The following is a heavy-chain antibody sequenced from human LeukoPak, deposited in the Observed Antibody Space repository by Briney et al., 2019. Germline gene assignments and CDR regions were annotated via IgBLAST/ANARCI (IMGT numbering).Heavy chain of an antibody. J-gene: IGHJ4*02. CDR3: AREGVYCSSTSCYGILDYFDY. CDR1: GFTFSSYW. Sequence: GGSLRLSCAASGFTFSSYWMSWVRQAPGKGLEGVANIKQDGSEKYYVDSVKGRFTISRDNAKNSLYLQMNSLRAEDTAVYYCAREGVYCSSTSCYGILDYFDYWGQGTLVTVSS. D-gene: IGHD2-2*01. V-gene: IGHV3-7*03. CDR2: IKQDGSEK.